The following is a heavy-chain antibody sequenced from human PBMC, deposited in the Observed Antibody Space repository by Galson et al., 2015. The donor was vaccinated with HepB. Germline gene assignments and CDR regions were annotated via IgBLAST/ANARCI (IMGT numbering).Heavy chain of an antibody. V-gene: IGHV3-48*01. CDR2: ISSSSSTI. CDR1: GFTFSSYS. D-gene: IGHD3-10*01. Sequence: SLRLSCAASGFTFSSYSMNWVRQAPGKGLEWVSYISSSSSTIYYADSVKGRFTISRDNAKNSLYLQMNSLRAEDTAVYYCARDGGGIYGSGSYYISPFDYWGQGTLVTVSS. J-gene: IGHJ4*02. CDR3: ARDGGGIYGSGSYYISPFDY.